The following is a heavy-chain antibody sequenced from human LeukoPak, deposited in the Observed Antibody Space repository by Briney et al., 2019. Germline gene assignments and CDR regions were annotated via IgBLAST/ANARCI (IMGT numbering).Heavy chain of an antibody. CDR2: ISSSGSTI. CDR3: ARPSGSYGPLDV. D-gene: IGHD3-10*01. CDR1: GFTFSSYS. Sequence: GGSLRLSCAASGFTFSSYSMNWVRQAPGKGLEWVSYISSSGSTIYYADSVKGRFTISRDNAKNSLYLQMNSLRAEDTAVYYCARPSGSYGPLDVWGKGTTVTVSS. J-gene: IGHJ6*04. V-gene: IGHV3-48*04.